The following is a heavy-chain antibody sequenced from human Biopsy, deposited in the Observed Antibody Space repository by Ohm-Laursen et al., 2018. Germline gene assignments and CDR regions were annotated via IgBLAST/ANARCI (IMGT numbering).Heavy chain of an antibody. CDR3: ARATNSTGWPYYYFYGMDV. CDR1: GGSISSDY. D-gene: IGHD2/OR15-2a*01. Sequence: TLSLTCSVSGGSISSDYWSWIRQTPGKGLEWIGYIYYSGSTNYNPSLKSRVTISVDASKNQFSLRLNSVTAADTAVYYCARATNSTGWPYYYFYGMDVWGQGTTVTVSS. V-gene: IGHV4-59*01. J-gene: IGHJ6*02. CDR2: IYYSGST.